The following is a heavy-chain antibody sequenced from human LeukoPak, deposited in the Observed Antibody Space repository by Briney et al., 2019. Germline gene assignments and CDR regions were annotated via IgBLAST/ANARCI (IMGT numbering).Heavy chain of an antibody. CDR3: ARAVDIVATTPFDI. Sequence: GGSLRLSCAASEFTVSSNYMSWVRQPPGKGLEWVSVIYSGGSTYYAKSVKGRFTISRDNSKNTVYLDMNSLRAEDTAVYCCARAVDIVATTPFDIWGQGTMVTVSS. CDR1: EFTVSSNY. D-gene: IGHD5-12*01. V-gene: IGHV3-53*01. CDR2: IYSGGST. J-gene: IGHJ3*02.